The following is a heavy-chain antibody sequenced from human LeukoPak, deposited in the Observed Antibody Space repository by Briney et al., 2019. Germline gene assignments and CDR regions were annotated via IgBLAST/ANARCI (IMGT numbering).Heavy chain of an antibody. V-gene: IGHV3-23*01. CDR3: AKDEYCSSTSCYLPGL. CDR1: GFTFSNYA. CDR2: ISGSGGST. D-gene: IGHD2-2*01. J-gene: IGHJ4*02. Sequence: GGSLRLSCAASGFTFSNYAMSWVRQAPGKGLEWVSAISGSGGSTYYADSVKGRFTISRDNSKNTLYLQMNSLRAEDTAVYYCAKDEYCSSTSCYLPGLWGQGTLVTVSS.